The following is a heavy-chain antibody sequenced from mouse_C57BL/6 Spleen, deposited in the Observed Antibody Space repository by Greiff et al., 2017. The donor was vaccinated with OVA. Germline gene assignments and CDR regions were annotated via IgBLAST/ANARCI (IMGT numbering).Heavy chain of an antibody. Sequence: EVQGVESGAELVKPGASVKLSCTASGFNIKDYYMHWVKQRTEQGLEWIGRIDPEDGETKYAPKFQGKATITADTSSNTAYLQLSSLTSEDTAVYYCARLLDSSGYAQGLFAYWGQGTLVTVSA. J-gene: IGHJ3*01. D-gene: IGHD3-2*02. CDR1: GFNIKDYY. CDR3: ARLLDSSGYAQGLFAY. V-gene: IGHV14-2*01. CDR2: IDPEDGET.